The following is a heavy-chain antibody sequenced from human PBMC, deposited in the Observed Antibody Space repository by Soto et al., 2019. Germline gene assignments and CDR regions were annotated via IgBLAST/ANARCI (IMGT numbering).Heavy chain of an antibody. CDR1: GGTFSSYA. D-gene: IGHD2-2*01. CDR2: IIPISGTA. CDR3: ARSQGSSTSLEIYYYYYYGMDV. J-gene: IGHJ6*02. V-gene: IGHV1-69*01. Sequence: QVQLVQSGAEVKKPGSSVKVSCKASGGTFSSYAISWVRQAPGQGLEWMEGIIPISGTANYAQKFQGRVTITADESTSTAYMELSSRRSEDTAVYYCARSQGSSTSLEIYYYYYYGMDVWGQGTTVTVSS.